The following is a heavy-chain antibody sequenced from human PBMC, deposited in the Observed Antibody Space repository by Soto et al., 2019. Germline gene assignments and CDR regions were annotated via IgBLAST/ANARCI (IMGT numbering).Heavy chain of an antibody. D-gene: IGHD3-22*01. CDR2: IYHSGST. V-gene: IGHV4-38-2*01. Sequence: KTSETLSLTCAVSGYSISSGYYWGWIRQPPGKGLEWIGSIYHSGSTYYNPSLKSRVTISVDTSKNQFSLKLSSVTAADTAVYYCARVYYDSSGYRGAGLRYAFDIWGQGTMVTVSS. J-gene: IGHJ3*02. CDR3: ARVYYDSSGYRGAGLRYAFDI. CDR1: GYSISSGYY.